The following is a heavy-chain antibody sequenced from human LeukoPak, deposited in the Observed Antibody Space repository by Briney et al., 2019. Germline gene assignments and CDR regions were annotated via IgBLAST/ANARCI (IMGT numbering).Heavy chain of an antibody. V-gene: IGHV4-59*01. CDR3: ARSTGSTMFIDY. D-gene: IGHD3-10*02. Sequence: PSETLSLTCTVSGGSISPYYWSWIRQPPGKGLEWLGYIYYSGNTDYNPSLKSRVAISVDTSKNQFSLKLSSVTAADTPVYYCARSTGSTMFIDYWGQGTLVTVSS. CDR1: GGSISPYY. J-gene: IGHJ4*02. CDR2: IYYSGNT.